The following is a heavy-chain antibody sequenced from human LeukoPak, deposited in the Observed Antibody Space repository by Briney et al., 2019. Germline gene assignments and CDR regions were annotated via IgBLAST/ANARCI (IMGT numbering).Heavy chain of an antibody. CDR3: AKVPRGYSYGHDY. D-gene: IGHD5-18*01. Sequence: PGGSLRLSCAASGFTFSSYAMSWVRQAPGKGLEWLSAISGSGGSTYYADSVKGRFTISRDNSKNTLYLQMNSLRAEDTAVYYCAKVPRGYSYGHDYWGQGTLVTVSS. J-gene: IGHJ4*02. CDR2: ISGSGGST. CDR1: GFTFSSYA. V-gene: IGHV3-23*01.